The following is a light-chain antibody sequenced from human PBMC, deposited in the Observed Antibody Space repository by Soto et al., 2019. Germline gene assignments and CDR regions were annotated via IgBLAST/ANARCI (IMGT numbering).Light chain of an antibody. J-gene: IGLJ1*01. Sequence: QSVLTQPASVSGSPGQSITISCTGTSSDVGGYNYVSWFQHHPGKAPKLIIYEVSYRPSGVSNRFSGSKSGDTASLTISGLQAEDEADYYCSSFTNTITRYAFGTGTKVTVL. CDR1: SSDVGGYNY. CDR2: EVS. CDR3: SSFTNTITRYA. V-gene: IGLV2-14*01.